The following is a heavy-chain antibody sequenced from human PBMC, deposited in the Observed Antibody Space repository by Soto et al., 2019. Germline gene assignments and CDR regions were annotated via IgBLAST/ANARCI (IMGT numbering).Heavy chain of an antibody. CDR1: GYTFTCYY. V-gene: IGHV1-2*04. Sequence: ASVKVSCKASGYTFTCYYMHWVRQAPGQGLEWMGWINPNSGGTNYAQKFQGWVTMTRDTSISTAYMELSRLRSDDTAVYYCARDRSPDYDFWSGYFDYWGQGTLVTVSP. CDR2: INPNSGGT. D-gene: IGHD3-3*01. J-gene: IGHJ4*02. CDR3: ARDRSPDYDFWSGYFDY.